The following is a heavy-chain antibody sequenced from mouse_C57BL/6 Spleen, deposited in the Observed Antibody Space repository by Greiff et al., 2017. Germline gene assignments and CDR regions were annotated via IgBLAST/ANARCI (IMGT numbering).Heavy chain of an antibody. CDR3: ARILRSYDGYSYCFDY. V-gene: IGHV1-80*01. J-gene: IGHJ2*01. Sequence: VQLQESGAELVKPGASVKISCKASGYAFSSYWMNWVKQRPGKGLEWIGQIYPGDGDTNYNGLFKGKATLTADKSSSPAYMLLSSQTSEDSAVYFCARILRSYDGYSYCFDYWGQGTTLTVSS. CDR2: IYPGDGDT. D-gene: IGHD2-3*01. CDR1: GYAFSSYW.